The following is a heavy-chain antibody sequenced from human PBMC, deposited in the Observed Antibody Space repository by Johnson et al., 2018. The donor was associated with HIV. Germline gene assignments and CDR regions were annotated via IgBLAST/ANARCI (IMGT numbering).Heavy chain of an antibody. CDR3: ARDDIFLDAFDI. D-gene: IGHD3-9*01. J-gene: IGHJ3*02. CDR1: GFTFDDYA. CDR2: ISWNSGSI. V-gene: IGHV3-9*01. Sequence: RLSCAASGFTFDDYAMHWVRQAPGKGLEWVSGISWNSGSIGYADSVKGRFTISRDNAKNSLYLQMNSLRAEDTAVYYCARDDIFLDAFDIWGQGTMVTVSS.